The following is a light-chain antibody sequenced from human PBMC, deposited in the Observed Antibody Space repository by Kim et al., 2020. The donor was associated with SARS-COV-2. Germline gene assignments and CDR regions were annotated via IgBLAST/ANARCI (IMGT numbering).Light chain of an antibody. J-gene: IGLJ2*01. CDR3: AAWDASLRVV. V-gene: IGLV1-44*01. Sequence: PGQRITTSFYASPSNIGTDLVSWYQQLPGTTPTLLIYSANQRPSGVPDRFSASKSGTSASLSISGLQSEDEADYYCAAWDASLRVVFGGGTQLTVL. CDR2: SAN. CDR1: PSNIGTDL.